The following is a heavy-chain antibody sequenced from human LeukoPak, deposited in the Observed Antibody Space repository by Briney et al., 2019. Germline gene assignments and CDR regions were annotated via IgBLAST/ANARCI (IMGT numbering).Heavy chain of an antibody. Sequence: GRSLRLSCAASGFTFSSYAMSWVRQAPGKGLEWVSAISGSGGSTYYADSVKGRFTISRDNPKNTLYLQMNSLTAEDTAVYYCAKDPGSSAGYWFDPWGRGTLVTVSS. CDR2: ISGSGGST. J-gene: IGHJ5*02. CDR3: AKDPGSSAGYWFDP. CDR1: GFTFSSYA. D-gene: IGHD6-13*01. V-gene: IGHV3-23*01.